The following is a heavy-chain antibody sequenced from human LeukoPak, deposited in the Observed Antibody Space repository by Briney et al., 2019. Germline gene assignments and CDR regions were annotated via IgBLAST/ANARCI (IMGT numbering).Heavy chain of an antibody. CDR2: FDPEDGVT. V-gene: IGHV1-24*01. CDR1: GYTLTELS. CDR3: ATDPPYYDILTGYYGPNWFDP. Sequence: GASVKVSCKVSGYTLTELSMHWVRQAPGKGLEWMGGFDPEDGVTIYAQKFQGRVTMTEDTSTDTAYMELSSLRSEDTAVYYCATDPPYYDILTGYYGPNWFDPWGQGTLVTVSS. D-gene: IGHD3-9*01. J-gene: IGHJ5*02.